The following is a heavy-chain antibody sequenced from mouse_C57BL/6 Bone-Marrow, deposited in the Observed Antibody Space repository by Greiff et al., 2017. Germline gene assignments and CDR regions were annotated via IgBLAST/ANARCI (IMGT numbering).Heavy chain of an antibody. CDR3: TGKGWFAY. Sequence: EVKLMESGGGLVQPGGSLKLSCVASGFTFSNYWMNWVRQSPEKGLEWVAQIRLKSDNYATPYAESVKGRFTISRYDSIIIFYLQMNNLRAKDTGIYYCTGKGWFAYWGQGTLVTVSA. CDR2: IRLKSDNYAT. J-gene: IGHJ3*01. CDR1: GFTFSNYW. V-gene: IGHV6-3*01.